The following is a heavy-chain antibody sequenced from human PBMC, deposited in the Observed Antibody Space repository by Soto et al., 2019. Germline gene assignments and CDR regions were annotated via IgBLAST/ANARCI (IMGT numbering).Heavy chain of an antibody. CDR1: GFTFSSYG. Sequence: GGSLRLSCAASGFTFSSYGMHWVRQAPGKGLEWVAVIWYDGSNKYYADSVKGRFTISRDNSKNTLYLQMNSLRAEDTAVYYCARGRRIAVAGLYYYYGMDVWGQGTTVTVSS. J-gene: IGHJ6*02. CDR2: IWYDGSNK. D-gene: IGHD6-19*01. CDR3: ARGRRIAVAGLYYYYGMDV. V-gene: IGHV3-33*01.